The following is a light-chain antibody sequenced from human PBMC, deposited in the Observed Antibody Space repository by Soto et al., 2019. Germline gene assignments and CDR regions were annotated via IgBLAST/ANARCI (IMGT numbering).Light chain of an antibody. J-gene: IGKJ1*01. CDR1: QSVSSSY. Sequence: EIVLTQSPGTLSLSPGERATLSFSASQSVSSSYLAWYQQKPGQTPRLLIYGASSRATGIPDRFGGSGSGTDFTLTISRLEPEDFAVYYCQQYGSPPWTFGQGTKVDIK. V-gene: IGKV3-20*01. CDR3: QQYGSPPWT. CDR2: GAS.